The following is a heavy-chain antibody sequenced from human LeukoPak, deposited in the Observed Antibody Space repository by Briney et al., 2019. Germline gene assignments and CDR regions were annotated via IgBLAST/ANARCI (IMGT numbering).Heavy chain of an antibody. V-gene: IGHV3-74*01. CDR3: ARVTASWHPYVDY. J-gene: IGHJ4*02. CDR1: GFTLRSYW. Sequence: GGSLRLSCAASGFTLRSYWMRWVRQAPGEGLVWVSRINSDGSIRTYADCVEGRFTISRDNAENTLYLQLNTLSVEDTAVYFCARVTASWHPYVDYWGQGTLVTVSS. CDR2: INSDGSIR. D-gene: IGHD2-2*01.